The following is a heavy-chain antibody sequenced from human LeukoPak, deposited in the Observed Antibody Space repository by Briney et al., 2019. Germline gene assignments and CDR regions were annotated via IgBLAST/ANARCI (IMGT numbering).Heavy chain of an antibody. CDR2: ISGSGGST. CDR3: AKDAWYCSSTSCDDGYFDY. D-gene: IGHD2-2*01. CDR1: GFTFSSYA. J-gene: IGHJ4*02. Sequence: GGSLRLSCAASGFTFSSYAMSWVRQAPGKGLEWVSAISGSGGSTYYADSVKGRFTISRDNSKNTLYLQMNRLRAEDTAVYYCAKDAWYCSSTSCDDGYFDYWGQGSLVTVCS. V-gene: IGHV3-23*01.